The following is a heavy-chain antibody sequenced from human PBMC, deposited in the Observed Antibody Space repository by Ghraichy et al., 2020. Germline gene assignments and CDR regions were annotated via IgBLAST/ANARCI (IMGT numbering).Heavy chain of an antibody. CDR1: GFTFSSHD. CDR3: AKKEDDDYGT. J-gene: IGHJ5*02. CDR2: ITGSDGRT. V-gene: IGHV3-23*01. Sequence: GSLRLSCAASGFTFSSHDMSWVRQAPGKGLEWVSGITGSDGRTYYADSVKGRFTISRDNSKNTLYLQMNSLRAEDTAVYYCAKKEDDDYGTWGQGTLVTVS. D-gene: IGHD4-17*01.